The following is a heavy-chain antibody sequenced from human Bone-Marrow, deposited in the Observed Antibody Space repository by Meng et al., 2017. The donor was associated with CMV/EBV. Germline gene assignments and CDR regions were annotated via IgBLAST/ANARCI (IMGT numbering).Heavy chain of an antibody. V-gene: IGHV3-74*01. J-gene: IGHJ5*02. D-gene: IGHD5-18*01. CDR2: INGEGSST. CDR3: AREKYTYAYNWLDP. Sequence: EVQLVECGGGLVQPGGSLILSCAASGFTFSTYWMHWVRQAPGKGLVWVSRINGEGSSTTYADSVKGRFTVFRDNAKNTLYLQMNSLRAEDTAVYYCAREKYTYAYNWLDPWGQGTLVTVSS. CDR1: GFTFSTYW.